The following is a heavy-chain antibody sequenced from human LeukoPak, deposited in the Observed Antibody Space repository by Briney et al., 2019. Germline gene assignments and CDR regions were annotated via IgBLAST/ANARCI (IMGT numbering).Heavy chain of an antibody. CDR1: GGTFSSYA. J-gene: IGHJ4*02. CDR3: ARDRPRMGYNWNYGGFDY. V-gene: IGHV1-69*13. D-gene: IGHD1-7*01. CDR2: IIPIFGTA. Sequence: ASVKVSCKASGGTFSSYAISWVRQAPGQGLEWMGGIIPIFGTANYAQKFQGRVTITADESTSTAYMELSSLRSEDTAVYYCARDRPRMGYNWNYGGFDYWGQGTLVTVSS.